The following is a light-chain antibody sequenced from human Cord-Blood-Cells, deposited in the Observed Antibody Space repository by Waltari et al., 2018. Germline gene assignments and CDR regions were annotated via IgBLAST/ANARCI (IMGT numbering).Light chain of an antibody. CDR3: CSYAGSSTVV. J-gene: IGLJ2*01. CDR1: SSDVGSYHL. V-gene: IGLV2-23*02. CDR2: EVS. Sequence: QSALTQPASVSGSPGQSITISCTGTSSDVGSYHLFSWYQQHPGKAPKLMIYEVSKRPSGVSNRFSGSNSGNTASLTISGLQAEDEADYYCCSYAGSSTVVFGGGTKLTVL.